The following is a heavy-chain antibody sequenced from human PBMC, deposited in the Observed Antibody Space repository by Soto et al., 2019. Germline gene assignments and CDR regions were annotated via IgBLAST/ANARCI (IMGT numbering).Heavy chain of an antibody. CDR2: MSFDGTYK. Sequence: QVQLAESGGGVVQPGRSLRLSCIGSGFRFSDYGMHWVRQAPGKGLEWVAMMSFDGTYKYSADSVKGRFIISRDNSKNTLFLQMNSLRAGHTAVYYCAKDRRDGEYNSVYDFWGQGTLVTVSS. CDR1: GFRFSDYG. CDR3: AKDRRDGEYNSVYDF. D-gene: IGHD4-17*01. J-gene: IGHJ4*02. V-gene: IGHV3-30*18.